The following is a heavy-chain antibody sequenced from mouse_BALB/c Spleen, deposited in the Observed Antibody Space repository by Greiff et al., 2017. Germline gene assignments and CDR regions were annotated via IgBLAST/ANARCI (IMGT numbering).Heavy chain of an antibody. Sequence: DVKLQESGPGLVKPSQSLSLTCTVTGYSITSDYAWNWIRQFPGNKLEWMGYISYSGSTSYNPSLKSRISITRDTSKNQFFLQLNSVTTEDTATYYCARDWDGNSYAMDYWGQGTSVTVSS. J-gene: IGHJ4*01. CDR3: ARDWDGNSYAMDY. D-gene: IGHD2-1*01. CDR1: GYSITSDYA. CDR2: ISYSGST. V-gene: IGHV3-2*02.